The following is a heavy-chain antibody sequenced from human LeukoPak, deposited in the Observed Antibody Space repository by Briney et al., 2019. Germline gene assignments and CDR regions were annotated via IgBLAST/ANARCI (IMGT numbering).Heavy chain of an antibody. CDR2: IYYSGNS. Sequence: SETLSLTCTVSGGSISNRDYYWCWIRQPPGKGLEWIGSIYYSGNSYYNPSLKSRVTISVDTSKNQFSLNLRSVTAADTAVYYCAGCGYSYGWYYYFMDVWGKGATVTVSS. D-gene: IGHD5-18*01. CDR3: AGCGYSYGWYYYFMDV. J-gene: IGHJ6*03. CDR1: GGSISNRDYY. V-gene: IGHV4-39*07.